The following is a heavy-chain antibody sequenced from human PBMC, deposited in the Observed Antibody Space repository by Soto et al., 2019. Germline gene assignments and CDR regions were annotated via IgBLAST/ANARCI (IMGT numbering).Heavy chain of an antibody. V-gene: IGHV1-69*13. CDR3: ARDTLSVYDFWSGPHRYNWFDP. CDR2: SMPILGTA. CDR1: GGTFSSYA. J-gene: IGHJ5*02. D-gene: IGHD3-3*01. Sequence: SSVKVSSKASGGTFSSYAISGVRQAPRQGLEWMGGSMPILGTANYGPKCQGRVTITAEESTSTAYMELSSLRSEDTAVYYCARDTLSVYDFWSGPHRYNWFDPWGQGTLVTVSS.